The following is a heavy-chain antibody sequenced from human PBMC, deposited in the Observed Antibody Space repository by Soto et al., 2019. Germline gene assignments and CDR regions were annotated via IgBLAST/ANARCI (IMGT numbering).Heavy chain of an antibody. V-gene: IGHV3-11*01. CDR2: ITSSGSAI. CDR1: EFTFSDYY. J-gene: IGHJ1*01. CDR3: TRGHRQRRDIQH. D-gene: IGHD6-25*01. Sequence: PGGSLRLSCAASEFTFSDYYMSWIRQAPGKGLEWVAYITSSGSAIYCADSVKGRFTVSWDNAKKSLSLQMTSLRVDDMAVYYCTRGHRQRRDIQHWGQGTLVTVSS.